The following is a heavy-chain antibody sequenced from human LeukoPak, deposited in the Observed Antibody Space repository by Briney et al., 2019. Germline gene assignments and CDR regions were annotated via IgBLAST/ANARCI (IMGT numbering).Heavy chain of an antibody. CDR3: ARAGIYCSSTSCPKTLDY. CDR1: GFTFSRYA. Sequence: PGGSLRLSCAASGFTFSRYAIHWVRQAPGKGLEWVAVISYDGSNKYYADPVKGRFTISRDNSKNTLYLQMNSLRAEDTAVYYCARAGIYCSSTSCPKTLDYWGQGTLVTVSS. CDR2: ISYDGSNK. D-gene: IGHD2-2*01. V-gene: IGHV3-30*01. J-gene: IGHJ4*02.